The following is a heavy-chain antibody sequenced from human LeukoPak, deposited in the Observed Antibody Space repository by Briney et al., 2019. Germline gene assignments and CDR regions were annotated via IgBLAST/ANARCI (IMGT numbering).Heavy chain of an antibody. CDR2: ISGSGGST. CDR3: AKDGVTGPRYSYGYHRGYFDY. D-gene: IGHD5-18*01. J-gene: IGHJ4*02. V-gene: IGHV3-23*01. Sequence: GGSLRLSCAASGFTFSSYAMSWVRQAPGKGLEWVSAISGSGGSTYYADSVKGRFTISRDNSKNTLYLQMNSLRAEDTAVYYCAKDGVTGPRYSYGYHRGYFDYWGQGTLVTVSS. CDR1: GFTFSSYA.